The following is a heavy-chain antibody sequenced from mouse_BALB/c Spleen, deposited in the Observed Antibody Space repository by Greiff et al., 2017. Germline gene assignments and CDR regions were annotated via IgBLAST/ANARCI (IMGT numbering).Heavy chain of an antibody. CDR3: AKFSPMDY. Sequence: EVQRVESGGGLVKPGGSLKLSCAASGFTFSSYAMSWVRQTPEKRLEWVASISSGGSTYYPDSVKGRFTISRDNARNILYLQMSSLRSEDTAMYYCAKFSPMDYWGQGTSVTVSS. CDR2: ISSGGST. J-gene: IGHJ4*01. CDR1: GFTFSSYA. V-gene: IGHV5-6-5*01.